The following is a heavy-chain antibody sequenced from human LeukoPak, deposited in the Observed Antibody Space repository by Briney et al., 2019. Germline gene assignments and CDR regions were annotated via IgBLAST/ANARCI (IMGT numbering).Heavy chain of an antibody. CDR3: ARDFGILVRAFDI. CDR1: GGSTTSGSYY. V-gene: IGHV4-61*09. D-gene: IGHD2-21*01. CDR2: IHASGRT. Sequence: SETLSLTCTVSGGSTTSGSYYWSWFRQPAGKGLEWIGHIHASGRTNYNPSLKSRVTISVDTSNDQFSLKLSSVTAADTAVYYCARDFGILVRAFDIWGQGTMVTVSS. J-gene: IGHJ3*02.